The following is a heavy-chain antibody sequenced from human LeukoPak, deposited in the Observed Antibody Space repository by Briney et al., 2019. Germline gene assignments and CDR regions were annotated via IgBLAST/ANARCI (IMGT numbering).Heavy chain of an antibody. CDR1: GFTFSSYW. V-gene: IGHV3-74*01. J-gene: IGHJ4*02. CDR3: ALSMTTVTNDY. CDR2: INSDGSST. Sequence: PGGSLRLSCAASGFTFSSYWMHWVRQAPGKGLVWVSRINSDGSSTSYADSVKGRFTISRDNAKNTLYLHMNSLRAEDTAVYYCALSMTTVTNDYWGQGTLVPVSS. D-gene: IGHD4-17*01.